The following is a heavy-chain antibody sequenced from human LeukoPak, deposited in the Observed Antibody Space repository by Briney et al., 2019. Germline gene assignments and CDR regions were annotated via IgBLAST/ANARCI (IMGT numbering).Heavy chain of an antibody. CDR2: ISGSGGST. D-gene: IGHD1-26*01. Sequence: PGGSLRLSCAASGFTFSSYAMSWVRQAPGKGLEWVSAISGSGGSTYYADSVKGRFTISRDNSKNTLYLQMSSLRAEDTAVYYCAKESELSRVGATQGIAYWGQGTLVTVSS. V-gene: IGHV3-23*01. CDR3: AKESELSRVGATQGIAY. J-gene: IGHJ4*02. CDR1: GFTFSSYA.